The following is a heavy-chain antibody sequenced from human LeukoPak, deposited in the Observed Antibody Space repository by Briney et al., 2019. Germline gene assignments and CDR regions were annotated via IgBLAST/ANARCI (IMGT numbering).Heavy chain of an antibody. Sequence: GGPRRLSCAPSDFTFYTYGMHGFPQAPGKGLEYVSGIGPDGGTTYYANSVKGRFTISRDNSKYMLYLQMGSLTADDMAVYYCARGAQLTDFWGQGTLVTVSS. J-gene: IGHJ4*02. CDR1: DFTFYTYG. V-gene: IGHV3-64*01. CDR3: ARGAQLTDF. D-gene: IGHD6-13*01. CDR2: IGPDGGTT.